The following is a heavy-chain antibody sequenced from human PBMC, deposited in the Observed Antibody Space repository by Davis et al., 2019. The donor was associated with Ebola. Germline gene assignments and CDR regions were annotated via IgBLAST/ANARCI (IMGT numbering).Heavy chain of an antibody. CDR3: ARDPLTTGDQGSDY. CDR1: GGSFSGYY. J-gene: IGHJ4*02. D-gene: IGHD1-1*01. CDR2: INHSGST. Sequence: MPSETLSLTCAVYGGSFSGYYWSWIRQPPGKGLEWIGEINHSGSTNYNPSLKSRVTISVDTSKNQFSLKLSSVTAADTAVYYCARDPLTTGDQGSDYWGQGTLVTVSS. V-gene: IGHV4-34*01.